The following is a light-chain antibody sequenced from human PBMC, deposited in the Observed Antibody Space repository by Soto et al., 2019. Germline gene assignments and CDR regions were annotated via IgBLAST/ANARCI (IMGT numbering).Light chain of an antibody. V-gene: IGKV3-15*01. J-gene: IGKJ1*01. CDR2: CAS. CDR3: QQYNNWPPGT. Sequence: EIVMTQSPATLSVSPGERATLSCRASQSVSSNLARYQQKPGQAPRLLLYCASTRATGIPARFSGSVSGPEFSHTNSSLQSEDFSVYYCQQYNNWPPGTFGQGTKVEVK. CDR1: QSVSSN.